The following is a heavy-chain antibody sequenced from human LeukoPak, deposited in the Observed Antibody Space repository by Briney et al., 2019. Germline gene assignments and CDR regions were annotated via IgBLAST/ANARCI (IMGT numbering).Heavy chain of an antibody. V-gene: IGHV4-34*01. J-gene: IGHJ4*02. CDR2: INHSGST. Sequence: PSETLSLTCAVYGGSFSGYYWSWIRQPPGKGLEWIGEINHSGSTNYNPSLKSRVTISVDTSKNQFSLKLSSVTAADTAVYYCARHAHYYYDSSGYANWGQGTLVTVSS. CDR1: GGSFSGYY. CDR3: ARHAHYYYDSSGYAN. D-gene: IGHD3-22*01.